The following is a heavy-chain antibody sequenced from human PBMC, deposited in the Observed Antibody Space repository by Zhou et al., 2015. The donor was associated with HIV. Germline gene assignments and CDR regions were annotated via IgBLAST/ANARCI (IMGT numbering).Heavy chain of an antibody. Sequence: QVQLVQSGAEVKKPGSSVNVSCKASGGTFRSYSINWVRQAPGQGLEWMGGIIPVFGTTNYAQKFQGRVAFTADESTATAFLELTSLRSDDTALYYCAREVAYLRLTGREDYAFDIWGQGTMVIVSS. CDR2: IIPVFGTT. D-gene: IGHD3-9*01. V-gene: IGHV1-69*01. J-gene: IGHJ3*02. CDR3: AREVAYLRLTGREDYAFDI. CDR1: GGTFRSYS.